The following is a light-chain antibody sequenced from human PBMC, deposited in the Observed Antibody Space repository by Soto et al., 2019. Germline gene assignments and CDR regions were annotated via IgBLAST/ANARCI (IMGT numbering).Light chain of an antibody. Sequence: DFQLTQSPSSLSASVGDRVTITCRTSESISGYLSWYQQKAGQPPKLLIFAASSLQNGVPSRFSGRGSGTEYTLTISSLQADDFATYYCHQSYISPPAFGQGTKVEI. CDR3: HQSYISPPA. CDR2: AAS. V-gene: IGKV1-39*01. CDR1: ESISGY. J-gene: IGKJ1*01.